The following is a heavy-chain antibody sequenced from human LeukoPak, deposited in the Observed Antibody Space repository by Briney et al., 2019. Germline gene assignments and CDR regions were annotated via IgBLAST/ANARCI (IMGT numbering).Heavy chain of an antibody. CDR1: GFTLSYYA. CDR2: ISDDGSKE. J-gene: IGHJ6*02. CDR3: ARGGGLDV. Sequence: GGSLRLSCAASGFTLSYYAMHWVRQAPGKGLEWVAIISDDGSKEFYADSVKGRFTISRDNAKNSLYLQMSNLRAEDTAVYFCARGGGLDVWGQGATVTVSS. V-gene: IGHV3-30-3*01. D-gene: IGHD3-16*01.